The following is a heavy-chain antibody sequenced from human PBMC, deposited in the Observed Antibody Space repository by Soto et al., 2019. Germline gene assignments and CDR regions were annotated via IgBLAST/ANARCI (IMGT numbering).Heavy chain of an antibody. D-gene: IGHD2-2*01. CDR1: GWSFSGYY. V-gene: IGHV4-34*01. CDR3: ARVMRLSPIYCSSTSCPTWNFDY. Sequence: SETLSLTCAVYGWSFSGYYCSWIRQPPGKGLEWIGEINHSGSTNYNPSLKSRVTISVDTSKNQFSLKLSSVTAADTAVYYCARVMRLSPIYCSSTSCPTWNFDYWGQGTLVTVSS. J-gene: IGHJ4*02. CDR2: INHSGST.